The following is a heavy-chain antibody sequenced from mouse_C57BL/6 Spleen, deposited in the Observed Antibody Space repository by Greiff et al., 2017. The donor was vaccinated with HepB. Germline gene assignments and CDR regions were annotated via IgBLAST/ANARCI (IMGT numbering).Heavy chain of an antibody. Sequence: VKLQESGAELVRPGTSVKVSCKASGYAFTNYLIEWVKQRPGQGLEWIGVINPGSGGTNYNEKFKGKATLTADKSSSTAYMQLSSLTSEDSAVYFCALDSSGYVDYWGQGTTLTVSS. CDR3: ALDSSGYVDY. CDR2: INPGSGGT. J-gene: IGHJ2*01. CDR1: GYAFTNYL. V-gene: IGHV1-54*01. D-gene: IGHD3-2*02.